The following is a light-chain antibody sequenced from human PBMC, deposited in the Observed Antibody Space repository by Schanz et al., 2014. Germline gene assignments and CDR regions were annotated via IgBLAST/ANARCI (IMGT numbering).Light chain of an antibody. CDR3: SSYTSTSTLI. CDR2: DVN. V-gene: IGLV2-14*01. CDR1: SSDVGVYNY. Sequence: QSVLTQPPSASGSPGQSVTISCTGSSSDVGVYNYVSWYQQHPGKAPKLMIYDVNNRPSGVSNRFSGSKSGNTASLTISGLQAEDEADYYCSSYTSTSTLIFGGGTKLTVL. J-gene: IGLJ2*01.